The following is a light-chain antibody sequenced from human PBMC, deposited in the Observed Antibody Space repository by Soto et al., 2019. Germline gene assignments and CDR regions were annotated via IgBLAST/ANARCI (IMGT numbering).Light chain of an antibody. CDR1: ESIGNS. CDR2: GAS. V-gene: IGKV3-15*01. CDR3: QQYNNWPMWT. J-gene: IGKJ1*01. Sequence: EIVMTQSPATLSVSPGERATLSCRASESIGNSLAWYQQKPGQGPRLLIYGASTRATGIPARFSGSGSGTEFTLTISSLQSEDFAVYYCQQYNNWPMWTFGQGTKVDIK.